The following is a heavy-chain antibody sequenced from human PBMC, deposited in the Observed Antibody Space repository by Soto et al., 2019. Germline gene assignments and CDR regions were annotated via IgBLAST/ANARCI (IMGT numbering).Heavy chain of an antibody. CDR3: ARVAITAGAMRGFEP. Sequence: QVQLVQSGAEVKKPGASVKVSCKTSGYTFTSYYMHWVRQAPGQGLEWMGIINPSGGSTSYAQKCQGRVTMTREKSTSTLYMELSSLRSEDTAVSYCARVAITAGAMRGFEPWGQGTLVTVSS. CDR2: INPSGGST. D-gene: IGHD6-13*01. V-gene: IGHV1-46*01. CDR1: GYTFTSYY. J-gene: IGHJ5*02.